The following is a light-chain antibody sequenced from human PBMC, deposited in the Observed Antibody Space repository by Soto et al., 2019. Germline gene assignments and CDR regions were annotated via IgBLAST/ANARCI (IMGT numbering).Light chain of an antibody. V-gene: IGKV1-39*01. CDR2: AAS. J-gene: IGKJ1*01. Sequence: DIQMTQSPSSLSASVGDRVTITCRASQSISSYLNWYQQKPGKAPKLLIYAASSLQSGVPSRFSGSGSGTDFTLTISSLQPEDFATDYCQQSYSTPPWTFGQGTKGEIK. CDR3: QQSYSTPPWT. CDR1: QSISSY.